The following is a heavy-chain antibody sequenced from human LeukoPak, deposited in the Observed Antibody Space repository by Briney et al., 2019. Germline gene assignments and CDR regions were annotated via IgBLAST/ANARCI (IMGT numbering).Heavy chain of an antibody. CDR3: AELGITMIGGV. D-gene: IGHD3-10*02. Sequence: SGGSLRLSCAASGFIFSSYEMNWVRQAPGKGLEWVSYISSSGSNIYYADSVKGRFTISRDNAKNSLYLQMNSLRAEDTAVYYCAELGITMIGGVWGKGTTVTISS. V-gene: IGHV3-48*03. CDR2: ISSSGSNI. CDR1: GFIFSSYE. J-gene: IGHJ6*04.